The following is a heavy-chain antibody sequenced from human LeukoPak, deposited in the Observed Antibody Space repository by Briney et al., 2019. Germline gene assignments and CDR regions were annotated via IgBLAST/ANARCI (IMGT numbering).Heavy chain of an antibody. Sequence: QPGGSLRLSCAASGFTLSSYWMHWVRQAPGKGLVWVSRINSDGSSTSYADSVKGRFTISRDNAKNTLYLQMNSLRAEDTAVYYCARDPSYYDILTGYYYYYGMDVWGQGTTVTVSS. J-gene: IGHJ6*02. CDR3: ARDPSYYDILTGYYYYYGMDV. CDR1: GFTLSSYW. CDR2: INSDGSST. V-gene: IGHV3-74*01. D-gene: IGHD3-9*01.